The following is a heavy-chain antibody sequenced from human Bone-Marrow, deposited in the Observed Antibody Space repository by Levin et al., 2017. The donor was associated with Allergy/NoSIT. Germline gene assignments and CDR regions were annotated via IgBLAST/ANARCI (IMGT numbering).Heavy chain of an antibody. D-gene: IGHD6-19*01. CDR1: GGSISNYY. CDR3: ARHSTSDWRGWFDY. V-gene: IGHV4-59*08. CDR2: TYYIETSGSA. Sequence: NSSETLSLTCTVSGGSISNYYWSWIRQAPGKGLEWIGFTYYIETSGSANYKPSLKSRLTISVNTSKNQFSLKLSSVTAADTAVYYCARHSTSDWRGWFDYWGQGSLVTVSS. J-gene: IGHJ4*02.